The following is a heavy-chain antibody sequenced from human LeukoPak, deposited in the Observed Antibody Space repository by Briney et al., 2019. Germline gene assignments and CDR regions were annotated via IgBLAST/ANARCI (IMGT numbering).Heavy chain of an antibody. D-gene: IGHD5-24*01. V-gene: IGHV3-23*01. CDR2: IGGSGSRT. CDR1: GFTFSSYA. Sequence: GGSLRLSCAASGFTFSSYAMSWVRQAPGKSLEWVSGIGGSGSRTYYADSVKGRFTISRDNSNNLLYLQMNSLRTEDTALYYCVKEMATIYFDSWGQGTLVTVSS. CDR3: VKEMATIYFDS. J-gene: IGHJ4*02.